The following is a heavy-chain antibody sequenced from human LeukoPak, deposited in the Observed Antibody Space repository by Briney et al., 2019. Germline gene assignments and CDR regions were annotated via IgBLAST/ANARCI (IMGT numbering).Heavy chain of an antibody. CDR3: ARRVTMSYGEHDY. Sequence: ASVKVSCKASGYTFTSYGIRWVRQAPGQGLEWMGWITTHSSKTNYAQKFQGRVTMTRNTSISTAYLELSSLRTEDTAVYYCARRVTMSYGEHDYWGQGTLVTVSS. CDR1: GYTFTSYG. J-gene: IGHJ4*02. CDR2: ITTHSSKT. V-gene: IGHV1-18*01. D-gene: IGHD3-3*01.